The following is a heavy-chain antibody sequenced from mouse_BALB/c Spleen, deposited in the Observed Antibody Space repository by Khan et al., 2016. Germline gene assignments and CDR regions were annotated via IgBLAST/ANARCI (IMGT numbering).Heavy chain of an antibody. CDR3: ARGGNYVELGN. V-gene: IGHV14-3*02. Sequence: VQLQQSGAEFVKPGASVKLSCTASGFNIKDTYMHWVKQRPEQGLEWIGRIDPANGNTKNDPKFQGKATITADTSSNTVYLHLSSLTSEDTAVYYCARGGNYVELGNWGQGTLVTVSA. J-gene: IGHJ3*01. CDR2: IDPANGNT. CDR1: GFNIKDTY. D-gene: IGHD2-1*01.